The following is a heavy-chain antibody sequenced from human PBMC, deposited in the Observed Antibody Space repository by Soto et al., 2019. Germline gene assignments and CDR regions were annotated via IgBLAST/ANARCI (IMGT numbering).Heavy chain of an antibody. Sequence: EVQLVESGGGLVQPGGSLKLSYAASGFTFSGSAMHWVRQASGKGLEWVGHIRSKANNYATVYAASVKGRFTISRDDSKSTAYLQMNSLKTDDTAVYYCASSVTTPFDFWGLGTLVTVSS. D-gene: IGHD4-17*01. CDR2: IRSKANNYAT. CDR3: ASSVTTPFDF. CDR1: GFTFSGSA. V-gene: IGHV3-73*02. J-gene: IGHJ4*02.